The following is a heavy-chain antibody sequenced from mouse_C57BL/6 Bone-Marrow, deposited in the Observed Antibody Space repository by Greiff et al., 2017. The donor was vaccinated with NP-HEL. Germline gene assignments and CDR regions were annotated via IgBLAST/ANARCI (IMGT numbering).Heavy chain of an antibody. V-gene: IGHV1-64*01. CDR1: GYTFTSYW. D-gene: IGHD1-1*01. J-gene: IGHJ4*01. CDR3: ARSDGSSYVRAMDY. CDR2: IHPNSGST. Sequence: QVQLQQPGAELVKPGASVKLSCKASGYTFTSYWMHWVKQRPGQGLEWIGMIHPNSGSTNYNEKFKSKATLTVDKSSSTAYMQLSSLTSEDSAVYYCARSDGSSYVRAMDYWGQGTSVTVSS.